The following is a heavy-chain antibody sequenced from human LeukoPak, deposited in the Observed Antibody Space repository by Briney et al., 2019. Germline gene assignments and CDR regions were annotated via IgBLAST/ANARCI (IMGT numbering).Heavy chain of an antibody. CDR2: INSDGSWT. V-gene: IGHV3-74*01. CDR1: GNSG. CDR3: VSFYETY. Sequence: GGSLRLSCEAPGNSGMNWVRKAPGKGLVWVSHINSDGSWTSYADSVKGRFTISKDNAKNTVYLQMNSLRAEDTAVYYCVSFYETYWGRGTLVTVSS. J-gene: IGHJ4*02. D-gene: IGHD2/OR15-2a*01.